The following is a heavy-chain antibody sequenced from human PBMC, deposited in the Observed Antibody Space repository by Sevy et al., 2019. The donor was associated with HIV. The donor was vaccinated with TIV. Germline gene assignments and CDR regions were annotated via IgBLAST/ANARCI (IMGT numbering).Heavy chain of an antibody. D-gene: IGHD3-22*01. CDR1: GFTFSSYW. Sequence: GGSLRLSCAASGFTFSSYWMHWVRQAPGKGLVWVSRIKTDGSDTSYADSVKGRFTISRDDSKNSLYLQLNSLRAEDTAIYYCARKYDSSGYFDYWGQGTLVTVSS. CDR2: IKTDGSDT. V-gene: IGHV3-74*01. J-gene: IGHJ4*02. CDR3: ARKYDSSGYFDY.